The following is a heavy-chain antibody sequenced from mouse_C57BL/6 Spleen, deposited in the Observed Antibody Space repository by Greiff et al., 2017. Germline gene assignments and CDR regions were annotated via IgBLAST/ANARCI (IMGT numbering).Heavy chain of an antibody. CDR3: ARQTNYGNPHYYAMDY. D-gene: IGHD2-1*01. CDR1: GFTFSSYT. J-gene: IGHJ4*01. V-gene: IGHV5-9*01. CDR2: ISGGGGNT. Sequence: DVHLVESGGGLVKPGGSLKLSCAASGFTFSSYTMSWVRQTPEKRLEWVATISGGGGNTYYPDSVKGRFTISRDNAKTTLYLQMSSLRSEDTALYYCARQTNYGNPHYYAMDYWGQGASVTVSS.